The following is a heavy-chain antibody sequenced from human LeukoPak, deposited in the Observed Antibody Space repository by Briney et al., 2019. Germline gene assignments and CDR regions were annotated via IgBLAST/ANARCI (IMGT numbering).Heavy chain of an antibody. Sequence: GGSLRLSCAASGFTFSSYNMNWVRQAPGKGLEWVSSISSSSSYIYYADSVKGRFTISRDNAKNSMYLQMNSLRAEDTGVYYCARDRGSYGAAYFFDYWGQGILVTVSS. V-gene: IGHV3-21*06. CDR2: ISSSSSYI. D-gene: IGHD4/OR15-4a*01. CDR1: GFTFSSYN. J-gene: IGHJ4*02. CDR3: ARDRGSYGAAYFFDY.